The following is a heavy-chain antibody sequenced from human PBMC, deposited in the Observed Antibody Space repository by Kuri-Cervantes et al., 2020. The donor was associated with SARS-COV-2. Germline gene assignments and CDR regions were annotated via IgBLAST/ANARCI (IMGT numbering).Heavy chain of an antibody. CDR1: GFTFDDYG. J-gene: IGHJ5*02. CDR2: INWSDTST. D-gene: IGHD3-22*01. V-gene: IGHV3-20*01. Sequence: GESLKISCAASGFTFDDYGMSWVRQAPGKGLEWVSGINWSDTSTGYADSVKGRFTISRDNAKNSVYLQMNSLRAEDTALYHCAREAHYYDSSSYPEWFDPWGQGTLVTVSS. CDR3: AREAHYYDSSSYPEWFDP.